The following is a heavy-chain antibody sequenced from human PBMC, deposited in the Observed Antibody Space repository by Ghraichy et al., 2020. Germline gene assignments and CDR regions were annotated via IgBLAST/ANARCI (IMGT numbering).Heavy chain of an antibody. J-gene: IGHJ4*02. CDR1: GYTFTSYD. Sequence: KVSCKASGYTFTSYDINWVRQATGQGLEWMGWMNPNSGNTGYAQKFQGRVTITRNTSISTAYMELSSLRSEDTAVYYCARGGGTYYYDSSGYQDYWGQGTLVTVSS. V-gene: IGHV1-8*03. CDR2: MNPNSGNT. D-gene: IGHD3-22*01. CDR3: ARGGGTYYYDSSGYQDY.